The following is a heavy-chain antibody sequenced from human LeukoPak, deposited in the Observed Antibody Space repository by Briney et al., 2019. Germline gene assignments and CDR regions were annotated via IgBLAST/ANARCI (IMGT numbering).Heavy chain of an antibody. CDR3: ARDAHLRAAAPYYYYYYMDV. V-gene: IGHV1-69*13. D-gene: IGHD2-2*01. Sequence: SVKVSCKASGGTFSSYAISWVRQAPGQGLEWMGGIIPIFGTANYAQKFQGRVTITADESTSTAYMELSSLRSEDTAVYYCARDAHLRAAAPYYYYYYMDVWGKGTTVTVSS. CDR2: IIPIFGTA. CDR1: GGTFSSYA. J-gene: IGHJ6*03.